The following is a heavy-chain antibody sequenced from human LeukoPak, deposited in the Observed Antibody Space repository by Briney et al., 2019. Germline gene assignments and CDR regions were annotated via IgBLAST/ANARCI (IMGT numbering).Heavy chain of an antibody. CDR2: ISDTGATT. CDR1: GFTFSSYA. V-gene: IGHV3-23*01. CDR3: AKDTSIGRYCTNGVCSPFDY. J-gene: IGHJ4*02. Sequence: GGSLSLSCAVSGFTFSSYAMSWVRQAPGKGLEWVSAISDTGATTYDADSVKGRFTISRDNSRSTLYLQMNSLRAEDTALYYCAKDTSIGRYCTNGVCSPFDYWGQGTLVTVSS. D-gene: IGHD2-8*01.